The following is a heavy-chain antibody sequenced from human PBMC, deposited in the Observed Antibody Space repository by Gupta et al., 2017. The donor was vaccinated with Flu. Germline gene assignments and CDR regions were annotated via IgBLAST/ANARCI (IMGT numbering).Heavy chain of an antibody. J-gene: IGHJ4*02. CDR2: VDWDDEK. CDR1: GFSLTAHGMR. D-gene: IGHD3-3*02. Sequence: QVTLKESGPALVKTTQTLTLTCTFSGFSLTAHGMRVSWIRQSPGKALEWLGRVDWDDEKLYSPSLKTRLAISRDTSKNQVVLRMTNMDPRDTGTFYCARGGGAFYHLDSWGPGVAVTVSS. V-gene: IGHV2-70*04. CDR3: ARGGGAFYHLDS.